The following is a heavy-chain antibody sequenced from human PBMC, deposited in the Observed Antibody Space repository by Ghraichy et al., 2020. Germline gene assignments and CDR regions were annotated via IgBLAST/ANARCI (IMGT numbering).Heavy chain of an antibody. CDR2: IIPIFGTA. CDR3: ANRVTAQFDY. Sequence: SLKVSCKASGGTFSSYAISWVRQAPGQGLECMGGIIPIFGTANYAQKFQGKVTITADESTSIAYMELSSLRSEDTAVYYCANRVTAQFDYWGQGTLVTVSS. CDR1: GGTFSSYA. D-gene: IGHD2-21*02. J-gene: IGHJ4*02. V-gene: IGHV1-69*13.